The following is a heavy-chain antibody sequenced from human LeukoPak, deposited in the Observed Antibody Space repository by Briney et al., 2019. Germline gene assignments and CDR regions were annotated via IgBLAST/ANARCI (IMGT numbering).Heavy chain of an antibody. CDR3: ARRRRDSGGEDY. Sequence: SETPSLTCTVSGGSISSNNYYWGWIRQPPGKGLEWIGSIYYSGTTYYNPSLESRVTISVDTAKNQFSLRLSSVTAADTAVYYCARRRRDSGGEDYWGQGTLVTVSS. CDR2: IYYSGTT. D-gene: IGHD2-21*01. CDR1: GGSISSNNYY. J-gene: IGHJ4*02. V-gene: IGHV4-39*01.